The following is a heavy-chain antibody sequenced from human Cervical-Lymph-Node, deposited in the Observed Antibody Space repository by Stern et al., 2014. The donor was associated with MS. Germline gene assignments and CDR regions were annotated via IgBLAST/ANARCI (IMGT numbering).Heavy chain of an antibody. Sequence: EDQLVESGGGLVQPGGSLRLSCAASGFTIGGYAMGWVRQAPGKGLGWVSGMSGSGDKYYAESVTGRFTISRDDSKNTLYLQMNSLRADDTAVYYCAKDLVLRFLEWFAWGQGTLVTVSS. V-gene: IGHV3-23*04. CDR1: GFTIGGYA. CDR3: AKDLVLRFLEWFA. D-gene: IGHD3-3*01. CDR2: MSGSGDK. J-gene: IGHJ5*02.